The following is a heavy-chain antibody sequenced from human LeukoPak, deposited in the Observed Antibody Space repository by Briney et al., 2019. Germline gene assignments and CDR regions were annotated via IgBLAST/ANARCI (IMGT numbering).Heavy chain of an antibody. J-gene: IGHJ4*02. Sequence: ASVMVSCKASGYTCTSYYMNWVRQATGQGLEWMGIINPSGGSTSYAQKFQGRVTMTRDTSTSTVYMELSSLRSEDTAVYYCARVMAPTKKYFDYWGQGTLVTVSS. CDR2: INPSGGST. CDR3: ARVMAPTKKYFDY. D-gene: IGHD5-24*01. V-gene: IGHV1-46*01. CDR1: GYTCTSYY.